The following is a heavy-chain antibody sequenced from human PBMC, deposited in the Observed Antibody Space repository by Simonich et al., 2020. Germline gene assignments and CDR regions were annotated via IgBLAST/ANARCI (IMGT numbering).Heavy chain of an antibody. J-gene: IGHJ6*03. CDR1: GFTFSSYS. Sequence: EVQLVESGGGLVKPGGSLRLSCAASGFTFSSYSMNWVRQAPGKGLEWVSSISSSRSYIYYADSVKGRFTISRDNAKNSLYLQMNSLRAEDTAVYYCATSNLGRYYYYMDVWGKGTTVTVSS. CDR3: ATSNLGRYYYYMDV. CDR2: ISSSRSYI. V-gene: IGHV3-21*04. D-gene: IGHD1-7*01.